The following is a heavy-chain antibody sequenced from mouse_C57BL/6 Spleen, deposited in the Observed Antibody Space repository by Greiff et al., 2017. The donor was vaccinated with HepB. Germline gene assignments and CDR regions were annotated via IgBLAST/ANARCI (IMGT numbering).Heavy chain of an antibody. CDR1: GFTFSDYY. D-gene: IGHD2-1*01. J-gene: IGHJ2*01. V-gene: IGHV5-16*01. CDR2: INYDGSST. Sequence: EVKLVESEGGLVQPGSSMKLSCTASGFTFSDYYMAWVRQVPEKGLEWVANINYDGSSTYYLDSLKSRFIISRDNAKNILYLQMSSLKSEDTATYYCARAPLRGNYYLDYWGQGTTLTVSS. CDR3: ARAPLRGNYYLDY.